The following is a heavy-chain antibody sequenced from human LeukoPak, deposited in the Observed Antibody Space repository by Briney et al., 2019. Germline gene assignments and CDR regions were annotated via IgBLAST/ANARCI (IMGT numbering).Heavy chain of an antibody. CDR2: IDWDDDK. J-gene: IGHJ4*02. CDR1: GFSLSTSGMC. CDR3: ARYSGSYYYFDY. D-gene: IGHD1-26*01. Sequence: SGPALVKPTQTLTLTCTFSGFSLSTSGMCVSWIGQPPGKTLEWLARIDWDDDKYYSTSLKTRLTISKVTSKNQVVLTMTNMDPVDTATYYCARYSGSYYYFDYWGQGTLVTVSS. V-gene: IGHV2-70*11.